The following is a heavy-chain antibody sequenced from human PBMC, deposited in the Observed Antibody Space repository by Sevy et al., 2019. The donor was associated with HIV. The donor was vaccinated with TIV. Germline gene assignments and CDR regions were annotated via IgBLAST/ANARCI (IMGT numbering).Heavy chain of an antibody. D-gene: IGHD3-10*01. J-gene: IGHJ4*02. CDR3: ADETGYYGSGRYNNRGGYYFDY. CDR1: GFSLSTSGVG. V-gene: IGHV2-5*01. CDR2: IYWNDDK. Sequence: SGPTLVNPTQTLTLTCTFSGFSLSTSGVGVGWIRQPPGKALEWLALIYWNDDKRYSPSLKSRLTIAKDTSKNEVVLTMTTMDPAETATYYCADETGYYGSGRYNNRGGYYFDYWGQGTLVTVSS.